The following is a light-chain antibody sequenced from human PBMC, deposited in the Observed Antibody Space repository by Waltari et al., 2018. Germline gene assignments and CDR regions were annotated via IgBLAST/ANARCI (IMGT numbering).Light chain of an antibody. J-gene: IGLJ2*01. CDR1: HLRSYY. CDR2: DKN. V-gene: IGLV3-19*01. CDR3: NSRDTRGNHFVV. Sequence: SSELTQDPAVSVALGQTVRITCQGDHLRSYYVSWHQQKPGQAPMLVIYDKNNRPSGIPERFSGSSPGNIASLTITGAQAEDEADYYCNSRDTRGNHFVVFGGGTKLTVL.